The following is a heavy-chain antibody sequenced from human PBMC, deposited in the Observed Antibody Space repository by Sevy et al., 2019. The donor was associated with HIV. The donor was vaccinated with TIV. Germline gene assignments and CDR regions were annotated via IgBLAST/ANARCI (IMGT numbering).Heavy chain of an antibody. CDR3: TTDQQEDRIAAAGTSDYYGMDV. CDR2: IKSKTDGGTT. CDR1: GFTFSNAW. Sequence: GGSLRLSCAASGFTFSNAWMSWVRQAPGKGLEWVGRIKSKTDGGTTDYAAPVKGRFTISRDDSKNTLYLQMNSLKTEDTAVYYCTTDQQEDRIAAAGTSDYYGMDVWGQGTTVTVSS. V-gene: IGHV3-15*01. J-gene: IGHJ6*02. D-gene: IGHD6-13*01.